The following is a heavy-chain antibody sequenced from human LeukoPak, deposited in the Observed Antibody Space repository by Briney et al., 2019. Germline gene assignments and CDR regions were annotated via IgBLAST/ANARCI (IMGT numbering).Heavy chain of an antibody. V-gene: IGHV1-8*01. D-gene: IGHD3-10*01. Sequence: ASVNVSCKASGYTFTSYDINWVRQATGQGLEWMGWMNPNSGNTGYAQKFQGRVTMTRNTSISTAYMELSSLRSEDTAVYYCARWIGSGSYPDYWGQGTLVTVSS. CDR3: ARWIGSGSYPDY. CDR1: GYTFTSYD. J-gene: IGHJ4*02. CDR2: MNPNSGNT.